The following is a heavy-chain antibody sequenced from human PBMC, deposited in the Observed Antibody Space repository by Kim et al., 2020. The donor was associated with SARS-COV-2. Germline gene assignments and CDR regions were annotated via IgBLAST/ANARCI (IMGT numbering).Heavy chain of an antibody. CDR2: INTNTGNP. CDR3: AREGQGWTHYYYYYGMDV. CDR1: GYTFTSYA. Sequence: ASVKVSCKASGYTFTSYAMNWVRRAPGQGLEWMGWINTNTGNPTYAQGFTGRFVSSLDTSVSTAYLQISSLKAEDTAVYYCAREGQGWTHYYYYYGMDVWGQGTTVTVSS. D-gene: IGHD6-19*01. V-gene: IGHV7-4-1*02. J-gene: IGHJ6*02.